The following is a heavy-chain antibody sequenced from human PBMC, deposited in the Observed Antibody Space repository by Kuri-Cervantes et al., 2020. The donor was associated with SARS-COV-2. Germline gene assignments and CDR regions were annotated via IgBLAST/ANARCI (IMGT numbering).Heavy chain of an antibody. Sequence: ASVQVSCKASGYTFTSYGISWVRQAPGQGLEWMGWISAYNGNTNYAQKLQGRVTMTTDTSTSTAYMELRSLRSDDTAVYYCARDPRIAAPRKFWSDYYGMDVWGQGTTVTVSS. J-gene: IGHJ6*02. CDR3: ARDPRIAAPRKFWSDYYGMDV. CDR1: GYTFTSYG. D-gene: IGHD6-13*01. V-gene: IGHV1-18*01. CDR2: ISAYNGNT.